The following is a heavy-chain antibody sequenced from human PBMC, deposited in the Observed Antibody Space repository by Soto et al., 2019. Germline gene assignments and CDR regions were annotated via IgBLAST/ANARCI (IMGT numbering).Heavy chain of an antibody. CDR1: GFPFTSYG. V-gene: IGHV1-18*01. CDR3: ARGGDIVVVVAATLVVLGMDV. CDR2: ISPYNGNT. D-gene: IGHD2-15*01. J-gene: IGHJ6*02. Sequence: ASVKVSCKTSGFPFTSYGIGWVRQAPGQGLEWMAWISPYNGNTYYAQKFQGRVTMTTDTSTNTVYMELRSLRSDDTAVYYCARGGDIVVVVAATLVVLGMDVWGQGTTVTVSS.